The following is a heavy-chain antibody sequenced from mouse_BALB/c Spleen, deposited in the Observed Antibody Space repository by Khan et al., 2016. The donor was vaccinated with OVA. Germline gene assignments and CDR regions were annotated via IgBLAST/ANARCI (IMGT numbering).Heavy chain of an antibody. D-gene: IGHD2-14*01. CDR2: VNPNYGDT. CDR1: GYSFNVYY. V-gene: IGHV1-18*01. CDR3: ARGYDFFSY. J-gene: IGHJ3*01. Sequence: EVELVESGPDLVKPGASVKISCKASGYSFNVYYMSWVKQSHGRSPEWIGRVNPNYGDTNYNQKFKGKATLTVAQSSSTAYMELRSLTSEDAAFYYCARGYDFFSYWGEGTLVTVSA.